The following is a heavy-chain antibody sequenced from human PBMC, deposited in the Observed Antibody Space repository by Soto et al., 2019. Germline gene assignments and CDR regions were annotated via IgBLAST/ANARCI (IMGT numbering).Heavy chain of an antibody. CDR2: INVANGDT. CDR1: GYTSTAYP. Sequence: QVQLVQSGAEVKKPGASVKVSCKASGYTSTAYPMHWVRQAPGQRLEWMGWINVANGDTGYSQKFQGRVTVTRDTYASTVYMEMSSLTSEDTAVYYCARKDYYGAGIYYFDHWGQGTLVTVSS. J-gene: IGHJ4*02. CDR3: ARKDYYGAGIYYFDH. V-gene: IGHV1-3*01. D-gene: IGHD3-10*01.